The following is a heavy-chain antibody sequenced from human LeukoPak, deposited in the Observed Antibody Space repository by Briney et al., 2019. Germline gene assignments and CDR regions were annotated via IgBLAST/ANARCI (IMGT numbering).Heavy chain of an antibody. V-gene: IGHV3-30*18. D-gene: IGHD3-10*01. J-gene: IGHJ4*02. CDR2: ISYDGSNK. CDR1: GFTFSSYG. CDR3: AKPSSFYGSGSLIFDY. Sequence: GGSLRLSCAASGFTFSSYGMHWVRQAPGKGLEWVAVISYDGSNKYYADSVKGRFTISRDNSKNTLYLQMNSLRAEDTAVYYCAKPSSFYGSGSLIFDYWGQGTLVTVSS.